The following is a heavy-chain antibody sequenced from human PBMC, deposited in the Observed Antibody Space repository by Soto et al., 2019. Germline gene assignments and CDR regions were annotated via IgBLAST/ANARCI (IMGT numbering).Heavy chain of an antibody. CDR2: INHSGST. V-gene: IGHV4-34*01. D-gene: IGHD1-26*01. Sequence: QVQLQQWGAGLLKPSETLSLTCAVYGGSFSGYYWSWIRQPPGKGLEWIGEINHSGSTNYNPSLKSRVTISVDTSKNQFSLKLSSVTAADTAVYYCARVMGELLFDYWGQGTLVTVSS. CDR1: GGSFSGYY. J-gene: IGHJ4*02. CDR3: ARVMGELLFDY.